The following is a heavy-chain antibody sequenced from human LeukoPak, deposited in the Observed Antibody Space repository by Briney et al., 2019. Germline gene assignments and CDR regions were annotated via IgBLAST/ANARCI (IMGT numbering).Heavy chain of an antibody. Sequence: SETLSLTCTVSGGSVSSQYWSWIRQPPGKGLEWVGYIHDSGRTNYNPSLKSRVILLVDTSKNEFFLERSSVTAADTAVYYCARQKWLPTYYYYGMDVWGQGTTVTVSS. D-gene: IGHD5-12*01. CDR2: IHDSGRT. J-gene: IGHJ6*02. CDR3: ARQKWLPTYYYYGMDV. V-gene: IGHV4-59*08. CDR1: GGSVSSQY.